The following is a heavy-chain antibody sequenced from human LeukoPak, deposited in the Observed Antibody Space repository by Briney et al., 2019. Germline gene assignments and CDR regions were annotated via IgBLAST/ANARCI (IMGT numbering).Heavy chain of an antibody. D-gene: IGHD6-13*01. CDR2: IKSKTDGGTT. J-gene: IGHJ4*02. CDR3: TTDYAAAGVDY. V-gene: IGHV3-15*01. Sequence: GGSLRLSCAASGFTFSNAWMSWVCQAPGKGLEWVGRIKSKTDGGTTDYAAPVKGRFTISRDDSKNTLYLQMNSLKTEDTAVYYCTTDYAAAGVDYWGQGTLVTVSS. CDR1: GFTFSNAW.